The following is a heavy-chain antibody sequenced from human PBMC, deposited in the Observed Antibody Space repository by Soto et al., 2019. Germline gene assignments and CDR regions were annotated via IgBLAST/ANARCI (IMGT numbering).Heavy chain of an antibody. Sequence: QVQLQESGPGLLKPSQTLSLTCTVSGGSITGGYYWSWIRQHPGKGPEWLDFINHSGTTSYNLSLKSRVTMSVDTSANSLSRRLNSVTAADTAVYYCARGGASPQWCDPWGQGTLVTVSS. J-gene: IGHJ5*02. V-gene: IGHV4-31*03. CDR3: ARGGASPQWCDP. CDR2: INHSGTT. CDR1: GGSITGGYY. D-gene: IGHD2-15*01.